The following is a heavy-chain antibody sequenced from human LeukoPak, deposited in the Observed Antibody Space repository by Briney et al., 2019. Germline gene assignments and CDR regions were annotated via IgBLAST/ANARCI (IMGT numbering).Heavy chain of an antibody. CDR1: GLTFSSYS. J-gene: IGHJ4*02. V-gene: IGHV3-23*01. CDR2: INHNGVTT. D-gene: IGHD3-16*01. Sequence: GGSLRLSCAAPGLTFSSYSMNWVRQAPGKGLEWVSIINHNGVTTYYADSVKGRFTISRDNSRNTLYLQMNSLRAEDTAVYYCARKIGGVYYFDYWGQGTLVTVSS. CDR3: ARKIGGVYYFDY.